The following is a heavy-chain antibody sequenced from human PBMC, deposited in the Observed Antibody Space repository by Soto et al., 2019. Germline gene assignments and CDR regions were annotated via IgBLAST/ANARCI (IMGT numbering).Heavy chain of an antibody. CDR1: GFSFSLYG. V-gene: IGHV3-33*01. D-gene: IGHD1-1*01. Sequence: PGGSLRLSCAASGFSFSLYGMQWVRQAPGKGLEWVAVIWYDESKKFYADSVQGRFTISRDNSKSALFLQMNSLRVEDTAVYYCARSPYTTGYHYGMDAWGQGTTVTVSS. J-gene: IGHJ6*02. CDR2: IWYDESKK. CDR3: ARSPYTTGYHYGMDA.